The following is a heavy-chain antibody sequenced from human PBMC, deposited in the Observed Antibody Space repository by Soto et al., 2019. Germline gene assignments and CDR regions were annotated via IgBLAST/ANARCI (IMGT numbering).Heavy chain of an antibody. D-gene: IGHD6-13*01. CDR1: GGSFSGYY. J-gene: IGHJ5*02. V-gene: IGHV4-34*01. CDR2: INHSGST. CDR3: ARGGVSRWFDP. Sequence: SETLSLTCGVYGGSFSGYYWSWIRQPPGKGLEWIGEINHSGSTNYNPSLKSRVTISVDTSKNQFSLKLSSVTAADTAVYYCARGGVSRWFDPWGQGTLVTVS.